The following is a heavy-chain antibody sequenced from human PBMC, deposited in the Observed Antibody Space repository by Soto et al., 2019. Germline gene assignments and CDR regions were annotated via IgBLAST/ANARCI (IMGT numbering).Heavy chain of an antibody. Sequence: SETLSLTCDVYGGSFSGYIWTWIRQTPGKGLQWIGQINHSGSANYNPSLKSRVTISVHTSNSQFSLKLNSVTAADTAVYYCARDLWGYCGADCYPLDVWGQGTTVTVSS. V-gene: IGHV4-34*01. CDR2: INHSGSA. J-gene: IGHJ6*02. CDR1: GGSFSGYI. CDR3: ARDLWGYCGADCYPLDV. D-gene: IGHD2-21*02.